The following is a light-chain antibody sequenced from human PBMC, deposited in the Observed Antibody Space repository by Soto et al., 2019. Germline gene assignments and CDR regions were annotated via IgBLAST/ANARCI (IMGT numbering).Light chain of an antibody. CDR3: AAWDDSLNARGV. V-gene: IGLV1-44*01. CDR2: NNN. CDR1: RSNIGSNA. J-gene: IGLJ3*02. Sequence: QSVLTQPPSASGTPGQRVTISCSGSRSNIGSNAVSWYQQLPGTATKLLIYNNNQRPSGVPDRFSGSKSGTSASLAISGLQSEDEADYYCAAWDDSLNARGVFGGGTKVTVL.